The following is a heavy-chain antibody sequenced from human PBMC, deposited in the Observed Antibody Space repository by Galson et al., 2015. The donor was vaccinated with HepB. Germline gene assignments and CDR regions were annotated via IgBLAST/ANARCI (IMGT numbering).Heavy chain of an antibody. CDR3: AGVTVTGNYYYGMDV. J-gene: IGHJ6*02. V-gene: IGHV1-3*01. Sequence: SVKVSCKASGYTFTSYAMYWVRQAPGQRLEWMGWINAGNGNTKYSQKFQGRVTITWDTSASTAYMELSSLRSEDTAVYYCAGVTVTGNYYYGMDVWGQGTTVTVSS. CDR2: INAGNGNT. D-gene: IGHD4-17*01. CDR1: GYTFTSYA.